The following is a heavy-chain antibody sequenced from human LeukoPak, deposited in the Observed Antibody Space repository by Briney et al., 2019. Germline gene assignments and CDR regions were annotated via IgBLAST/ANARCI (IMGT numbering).Heavy chain of an antibody. CDR2: INPTGGST. V-gene: IGHV1-46*01. J-gene: IGHJ4*02. D-gene: IGHD3-10*01. Sequence: GASVKVSCKASGYSFSTYYIHWVRQAPGQGLEWRGIINPTGGSTTYAQKFQGRVTMTRDTSTSTVYMELSSLRSEDTAVLYCARGGVDGVLDYWGLGTLVTVSS. CDR3: ARGGVDGVLDY. CDR1: GYSFSTYY.